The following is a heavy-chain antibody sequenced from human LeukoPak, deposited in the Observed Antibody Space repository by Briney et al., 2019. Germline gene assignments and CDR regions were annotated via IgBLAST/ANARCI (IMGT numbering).Heavy chain of an antibody. Sequence: GGSLRLSCAASGFTVSSNYMSWVRQAPGKGLEWVSVIYTGGSTYYADSVKGRFSISRGNSKNTLYLQMNSLRAEDTAVYYCASRSSGWHGIDYWGQGTLVTVSS. D-gene: IGHD6-19*01. V-gene: IGHV3-66*01. J-gene: IGHJ4*02. CDR2: IYTGGST. CDR3: ASRSSGWHGIDY. CDR1: GFTVSSNY.